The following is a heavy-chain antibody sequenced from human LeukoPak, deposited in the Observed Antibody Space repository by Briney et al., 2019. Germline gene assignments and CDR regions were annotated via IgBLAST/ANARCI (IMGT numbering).Heavy chain of an antibody. J-gene: IGHJ4*02. D-gene: IGHD1-26*01. CDR3: AKGFYVGAYYFDY. V-gene: IGHV3-23*01. Sequence: PGGSLRLSCTASGFTFGDYAMSWVRQAPGKGLEWVSAISGSGGSTYYADSVKGRFTISRDNSKNTLYLQMNSLRAEDTAVYYCAKGFYVGAYYFDYWGQGTLVTVSS. CDR1: GFTFGDYA. CDR2: ISGSGGST.